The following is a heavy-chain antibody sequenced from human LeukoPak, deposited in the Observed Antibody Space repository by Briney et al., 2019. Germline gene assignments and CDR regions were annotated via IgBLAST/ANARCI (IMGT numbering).Heavy chain of an antibody. CDR1: GFTFSSYS. CDR3: AREAPAATYYYYYYGMDV. CDR2: ISSSSSYI. J-gene: IGHJ6*02. Sequence: GGSLRLSCAASGFTFSSYSMNWVRQAPGKGLEWVSSISSSSSYIYYADSVKGRFTISRDNAKNTLYLQMNSLRAEDTAVYYCAREAPAATYYYYYYGMDVWGQGTTVTVSS. V-gene: IGHV3-21*01. D-gene: IGHD2-2*01.